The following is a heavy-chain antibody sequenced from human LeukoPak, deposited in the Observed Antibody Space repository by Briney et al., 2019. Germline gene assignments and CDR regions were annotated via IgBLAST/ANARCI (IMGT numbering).Heavy chain of an antibody. CDR1: GGSFSEYY. D-gene: IGHD3-10*01. CDR3: ARGSGSGSYYNDYYYGMDV. CDR2: MNHGGST. J-gene: IGHJ6*04. Sequence: PSETLSLTCAVYGGSFSEYYWPWLRQSPGKGLEWIGEMNHGGSTNHNPSLKSRVTISVDTSKNQFSLKLSSVTAADTAVYYCARGSGSGSYYNDYYYGMDVWGKGTTVTVSS. V-gene: IGHV4-34*01.